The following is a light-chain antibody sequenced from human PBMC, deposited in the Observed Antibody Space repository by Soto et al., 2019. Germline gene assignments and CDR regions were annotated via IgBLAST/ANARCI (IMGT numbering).Light chain of an antibody. CDR2: SNN. Sequence: QSALTQPPSASGTPGQRVTISCSGSSHNIGSYTVNWYQQLPGTAPKLLIYSNNQRPSGVPDRFSGSKSGTSASLAISGLQSEDEADYYCAALDDSLNGWVFGGGTKLTVL. J-gene: IGLJ3*02. CDR1: SHNIGSYT. CDR3: AALDDSLNGWV. V-gene: IGLV1-44*01.